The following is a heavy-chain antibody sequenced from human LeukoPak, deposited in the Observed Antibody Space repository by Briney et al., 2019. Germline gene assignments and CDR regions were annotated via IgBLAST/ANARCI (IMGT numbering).Heavy chain of an antibody. V-gene: IGHV4-31*03. CDR2: IHPSGMF. CDR3: SRGLDSRKLGY. Sequence: SQTLSLTCTVSGASFNSDDQYWNWNRQSPGMGWEWSGTIHPSGMFYNSPSLESRVTMSRDTSKNQVSLNLNSVTAADTAVYFCSRGLDSRKLGYWGQGILVTVSS. D-gene: IGHD3-22*01. J-gene: IGHJ4*02. CDR1: GASFNSDDQY.